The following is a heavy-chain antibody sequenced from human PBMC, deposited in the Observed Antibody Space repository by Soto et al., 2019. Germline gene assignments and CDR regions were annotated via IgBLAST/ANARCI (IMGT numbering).Heavy chain of an antibody. J-gene: IGHJ6*02. CDR2: TRNKANSYTT. Sequence: GGSLRLSCAASGFTFSDHYMDWVRQAPGKGLEWVGRTRNKANSYTTEYAASVKGRFTISRDDSKNSLYLQMNSLKTEHTAVYYCAREPGKGYDFWSGYYTGPYYYGMDVWGQGTTVTVSS. V-gene: IGHV3-72*01. CDR3: AREPGKGYDFWSGYYTGPYYYGMDV. CDR1: GFTFSDHY. D-gene: IGHD3-3*01.